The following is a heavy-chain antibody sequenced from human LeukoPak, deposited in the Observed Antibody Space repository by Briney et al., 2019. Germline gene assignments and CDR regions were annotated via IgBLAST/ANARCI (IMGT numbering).Heavy chain of an antibody. J-gene: IGHJ4*02. D-gene: IGHD2-8*02. V-gene: IGHV3-7*01. CDR1: GFTFSSYW. Sequence: GGSLRLSCAASGFTFSSYWMNWVRQAPGKGLEWVANIKQDGSDMYYVDSVKGRFTISGDNAKSSLYLQMDSLRVGDTAVYYCARDSTVGRYWGQGTLVTVSS. CDR3: ARDSTVGRY. CDR2: IKQDGSDM.